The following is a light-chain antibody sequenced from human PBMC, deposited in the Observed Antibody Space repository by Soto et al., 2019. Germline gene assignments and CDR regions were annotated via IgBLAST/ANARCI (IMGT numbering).Light chain of an antibody. CDR2: GAS. J-gene: IGKJ1*01. Sequence: IVLTQSPGTLSLSPGERGTLSCKASQSVSSSYLAWYQQKPGQAPRLPIYGASNRANGIPGRFSGSGSGTDFTLTISRLEPEDFAVYYCQYNTGSPRTFGQGTRVEIK. CDR3: QYNTGSPRT. V-gene: IGKV3-20*01. CDR1: QSVSSSY.